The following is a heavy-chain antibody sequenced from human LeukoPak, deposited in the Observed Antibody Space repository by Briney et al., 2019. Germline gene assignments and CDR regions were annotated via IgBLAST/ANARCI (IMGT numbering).Heavy chain of an antibody. CDR2: IYSGGST. V-gene: IGHV3-53*01. Sequence: PGGSLRLSCAASGFTVSRNYMSWVRQAPGEGGVCVSVIYSGGSTYYADSVKGRFTISRDNSKNTLYLQMNSLRAEDTAVYYCARGATVTTAFDYWGQGTLVTVSS. CDR3: ARGATVTTAFDY. J-gene: IGHJ4*02. D-gene: IGHD4-17*01. CDR1: GFTVSRNY.